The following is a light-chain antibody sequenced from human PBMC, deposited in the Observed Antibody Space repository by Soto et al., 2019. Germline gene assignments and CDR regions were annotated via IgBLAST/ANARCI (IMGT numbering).Light chain of an antibody. CDR2: SNN. J-gene: IGLJ2*01. CDR3: AAWDDSLNGVV. Sequence: QPELTQPPSASGTPGQRVTISCSGSSSNIGSKTVNWYQQLPGTAPKLLIYSNNQRPSGVPDRFSSSKSGTSASLAISGVQSEDEADYYCAAWDDSLNGVVFGGGTKLTVL. V-gene: IGLV1-44*01. CDR1: SSNIGSKT.